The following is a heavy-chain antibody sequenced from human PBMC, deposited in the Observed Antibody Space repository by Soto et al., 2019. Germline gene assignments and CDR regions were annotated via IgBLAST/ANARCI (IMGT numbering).Heavy chain of an antibody. CDR3: ARLENYYLVSWSDA. Sequence: QVQLVQSGAEVKKAGASVKVSCKASGSHFNAYGISWVRQAPGQGLEWMGWISAYDGDTKYAQNFQGRVTMTTDASTNTAHMELRSLRSDDTAGYYCARLENYYLVSWSDAWGQGTPVTVSS. D-gene: IGHD1-26*01. CDR1: GSHFNAYG. CDR2: ISAYDGDT. V-gene: IGHV1-18*01. J-gene: IGHJ5*02.